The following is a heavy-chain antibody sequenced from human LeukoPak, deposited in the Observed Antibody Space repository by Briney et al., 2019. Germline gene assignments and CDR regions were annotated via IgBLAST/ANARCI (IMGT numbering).Heavy chain of an antibody. J-gene: IGHJ4*02. Sequence: SETLSLTCTVSGGSISSSSYYWGWIRQPPGKGLEWIGSIYYSGSTYYNPSLKSRVTISVDTSKNQFSLKLSSVTAADTAVYYCARVNDDFWSGYYFDYWGQGTLVTVSS. CDR3: ARVNDDFWSGYYFDY. CDR1: GGSISSSSYY. V-gene: IGHV4-39*07. D-gene: IGHD3-3*01. CDR2: IYYSGST.